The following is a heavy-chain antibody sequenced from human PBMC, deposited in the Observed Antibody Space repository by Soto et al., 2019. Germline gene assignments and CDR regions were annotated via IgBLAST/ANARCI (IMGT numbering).Heavy chain of an antibody. CDR3: ARKKIEEMDRYFFYGRAF. Sequence: SETLSLTCSVSGGSTSSYYWTWIRQPPGKGLEWIGYIYNTGSTKYNPSLKSRVTISVDTSKNQFSLKLSSVTAADTAVYYCARKKIEEMDRYFFYGRAFGGRGTTVPV. V-gene: IGHV4-59*01. CDR1: GGSTSSYY. CDR2: IYNTGST. J-gene: IGHJ6*02. D-gene: IGHD2-21*02.